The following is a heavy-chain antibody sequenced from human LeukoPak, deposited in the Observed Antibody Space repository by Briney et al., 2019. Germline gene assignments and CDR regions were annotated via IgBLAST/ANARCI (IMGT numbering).Heavy chain of an antibody. Sequence: ASVKVSCKASGYTFTSYGISWVRQAPGQGLEWMGWISAYNGNTNYAQKLQGRVTMTTDTSTSTAYMELRSLRPDDTAVYYCAWGYYGDYLPDYWGQGTLVTVSS. CDR2: ISAYNGNT. CDR1: GYTFTSYG. J-gene: IGHJ4*02. CDR3: AWGYYGDYLPDY. V-gene: IGHV1-18*01. D-gene: IGHD4-17*01.